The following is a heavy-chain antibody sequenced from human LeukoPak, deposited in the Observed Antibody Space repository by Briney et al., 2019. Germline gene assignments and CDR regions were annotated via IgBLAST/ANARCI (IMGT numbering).Heavy chain of an antibody. V-gene: IGHV4-39*01. D-gene: IGHD6-19*01. CDR2: IYYSGST. CDR3: ARQWLVRGSAFDI. J-gene: IGHJ3*02. CDR1: GGSISSSSYY. Sequence: SETLSLTCTVSGGSISSSSYYWGWIRQPPGQGLEWIGSIYYSGSTYYNPSLKSRVTISVDTSKNQFSLKLSPVTAADTAVYYCARQWLVRGSAFDIWGQGTMVTVSS.